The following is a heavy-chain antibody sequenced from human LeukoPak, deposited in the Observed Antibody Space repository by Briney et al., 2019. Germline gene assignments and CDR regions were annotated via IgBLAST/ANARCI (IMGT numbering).Heavy chain of an antibody. CDR1: GFTFTDFY. J-gene: IGHJ4*02. D-gene: IGHD3-10*01. Sequence: GVSLRLSCAASGFTFTDFYMSWIRQAPGKGLEWVSYISISGTTIYYADSVKGRFTFSRDNAKNSLYLQMNSLRAEDTAVYYCARGLYYYGSGYETLYYFDYWGQGTLVTVSS. V-gene: IGHV3-11*04. CDR2: ISISGTTI. CDR3: ARGLYYYGSGYETLYYFDY.